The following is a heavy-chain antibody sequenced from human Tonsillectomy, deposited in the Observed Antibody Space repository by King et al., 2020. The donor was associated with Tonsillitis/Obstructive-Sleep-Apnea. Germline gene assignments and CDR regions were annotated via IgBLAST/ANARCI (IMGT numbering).Heavy chain of an antibody. J-gene: IGHJ4*02. CDR2: IYWDDDK. Sequence: TLKESGPTMVKPTQTLTLTCTFSGFSLSTSGVGVGWIRQPPGKALEWLALIYWDDDKRYSPSLKSRLTITKDTYKDQVVLTMTNMDPVDTATYYCAHRNIAAAGTGYYFDYWGQGTLVTVSS. CDR3: AHRNIAAAGTGYYFDY. D-gene: IGHD6-13*01. CDR1: GFSLSTSGVG. V-gene: IGHV2-5*02.